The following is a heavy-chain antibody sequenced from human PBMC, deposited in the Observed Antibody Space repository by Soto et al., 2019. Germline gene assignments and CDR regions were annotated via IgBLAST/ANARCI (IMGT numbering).Heavy chain of an antibody. CDR3: ARDVVHIAARLGAYYYYYYGMDV. V-gene: IGHV1-46*01. J-gene: IGHJ6*02. CDR1: GYTFTSYY. D-gene: IGHD6-6*01. CDR2: INPSGGST. Sequence: ASVKVSCKASGYTFTSYYMHWVRQAPGQGLEWMGIINPSGGSTSYAQKFQGRVTMTRGTSTSTVYMELSSLRSEDTAVYYCARDVVHIAARLGAYYYYYYGMDVWGQGTTVTVSS.